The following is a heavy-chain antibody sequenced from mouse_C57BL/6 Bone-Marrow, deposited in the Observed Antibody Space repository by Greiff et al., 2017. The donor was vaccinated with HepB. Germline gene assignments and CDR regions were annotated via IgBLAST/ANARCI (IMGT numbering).Heavy chain of an antibody. D-gene: IGHD1-1*01. CDR3: TRQGYYEYFDY. CDR2: IRNKANNHAT. J-gene: IGHJ2*01. V-gene: IGHV6-6*01. Sequence: EVQLVESGGGLVQPGGSMKLSCAASGFTFSDAWMDWVRQSPEKGLEWVAEIRNKANNHATYYAESVKGRFTISRDDSKSSVYLQMNSLRAEDTGIYYCTRQGYYEYFDYWGQGTTLTVSS. CDR1: GFTFSDAW.